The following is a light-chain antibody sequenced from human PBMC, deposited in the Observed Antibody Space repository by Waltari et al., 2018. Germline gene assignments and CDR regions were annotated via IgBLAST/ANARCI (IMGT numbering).Light chain of an antibody. V-gene: IGKV4-1*01. CDR1: QSVLYSSNNKNY. CDR3: QQYYSLYT. CDR2: WAS. J-gene: IGKJ2*01. Sequence: DIVMTQSPDSLAVSLGERATINCKSSQSVLYSSNNKNYLAWYQQKPGRPPKLVIYWASTLESGVPDRFSGSGSGTDFTLTISSLQAEDVAVYYCQQYYSLYTFGQGTKLEIK.